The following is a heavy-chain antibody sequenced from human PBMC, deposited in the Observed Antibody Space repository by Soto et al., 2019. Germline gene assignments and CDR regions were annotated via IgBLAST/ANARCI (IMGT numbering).Heavy chain of an antibody. CDR3: ARRREYCSGGSCYFGFDP. J-gene: IGHJ5*02. CDR2: INHSGST. D-gene: IGHD2-15*01. CDR1: GGSFSGYY. Sequence: QVQLQQWGAGLLKPSETLSITCAVYGGSFSGYYWSWIRQPPGKGLEWIGEINHSGSTNYNPSLKSEVTISVDTSKNQFSLKLSSVTAADTAVYYCARRREYCSGGSCYFGFDPWGQGTLVTVSS. V-gene: IGHV4-34*01.